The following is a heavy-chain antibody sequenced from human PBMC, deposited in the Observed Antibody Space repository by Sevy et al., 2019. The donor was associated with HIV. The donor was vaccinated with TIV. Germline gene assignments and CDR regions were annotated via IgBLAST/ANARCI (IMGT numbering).Heavy chain of an antibody. D-gene: IGHD3-10*01. Sequence: ASVKVSCKASGYTFTGYYMHWVRQAPGQGLEWMGWINPNSGGTNYAQKFQGRVTMTRDTSISTAYMELSRLRSDDTAVYYCARTGPTLLWFGEDAFDIWGQGTMVTVSS. CDR2: INPNSGGT. V-gene: IGHV1-2*02. J-gene: IGHJ3*02. CDR1: GYTFTGYY. CDR3: ARTGPTLLWFGEDAFDI.